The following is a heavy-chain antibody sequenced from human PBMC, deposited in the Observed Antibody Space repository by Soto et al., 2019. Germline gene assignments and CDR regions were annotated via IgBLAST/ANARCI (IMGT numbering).Heavy chain of an antibody. CDR2: MVVASGRT. V-gene: IGHV1-58*02. CDR3: SAEQPQTAMGWPL. D-gene: IGHD1-26*01. CDR1: GFDFGSFG. J-gene: IGHJ6*02. Sequence: SVQDSCKASGFDFGSFGIQFLRQPRGRGLEGIGWMVVASGRTNYARQFQGRGAFSRDMSSNTAYMDLYDLKSDDTAVYFCSAEQPQTAMGWPLWGQGPTVTVSS.